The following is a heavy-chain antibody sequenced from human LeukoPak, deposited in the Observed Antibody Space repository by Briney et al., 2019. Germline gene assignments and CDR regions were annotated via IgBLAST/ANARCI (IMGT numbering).Heavy chain of an antibody. Sequence: PGRSLRLSCAASGFTFNHYGMHWVRQAPGKGLEWVSTISGGGGSTYYLDSVKGRLTISRDNSKNMLSLQMNSLRAEDTALYYCAREGEYSYGSFDYWGQGTLVTVSS. CDR3: AREGEYSYGSFDY. CDR1: GFTFNHYG. D-gene: IGHD5-18*01. V-gene: IGHV3-23*01. CDR2: ISGGGGST. J-gene: IGHJ4*02.